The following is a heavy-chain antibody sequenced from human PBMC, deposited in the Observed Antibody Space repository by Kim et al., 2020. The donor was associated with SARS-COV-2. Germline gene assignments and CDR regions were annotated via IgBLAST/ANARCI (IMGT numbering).Heavy chain of an antibody. V-gene: IGHV3-30*18. Sequence: GGSLRLSCVASGFTFSNYGMHWVRQAPGKGLEWVGIVSYEGRNTFYAGFVEGRFTISRDNSKNTLYLQMNNLRTEDTALYYCVKEAAFTTVVVDYYFDYWGQGTLVTVSS. CDR1: GFTFSNYG. CDR2: VSYEGRNT. D-gene: IGHD2-15*01. J-gene: IGHJ4*02. CDR3: VKEAAFTTVVVDYYFDY.